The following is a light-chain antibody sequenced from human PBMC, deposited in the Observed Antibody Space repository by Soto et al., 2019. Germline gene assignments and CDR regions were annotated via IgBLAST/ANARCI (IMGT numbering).Light chain of an antibody. CDR3: QTWVTGPTWV. V-gene: IGLV4-69*01. CDR1: SGHSTYA. Sequence: QLVLTQSPSASASLGASVKLTCTLSSGHSTYAIAWHQQQPEKGPRYLMKLNSDGSHSKGHGIPDRFSGSSSGAERYLTISSLQSEDEADYYCQTWVTGPTWVFGGGTKLTVL. CDR2: LNSDGSH. J-gene: IGLJ3*02.